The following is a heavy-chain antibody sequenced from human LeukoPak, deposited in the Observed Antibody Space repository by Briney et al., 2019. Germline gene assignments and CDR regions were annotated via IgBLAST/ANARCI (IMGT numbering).Heavy chain of an antibody. V-gene: IGHV4-34*01. CDR3: GTYGDYVK. D-gene: IGHD4-17*01. CDR1: GGSFSGYY. CDR2: IYYSGRT. J-gene: IGHJ4*02. Sequence: SETLSLTCAVYGGSFSGYYWSWIRQPPGKGLEWIGSIYYSGRTYYNPSLKSRVTISVDTSKNQFSLKLSSVTAADTAVYYCGTYGDYVKGGQGTLVTVSS.